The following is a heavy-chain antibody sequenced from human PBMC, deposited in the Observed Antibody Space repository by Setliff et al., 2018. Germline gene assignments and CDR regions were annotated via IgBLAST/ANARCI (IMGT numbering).Heavy chain of an antibody. D-gene: IGHD2-15*01. CDR2: THTDGITI. Sequence: GGSLRLSCAASGFAFSTYGMHWVRQAPGKGLERVSKTHTDGITIYSDSVRGRFTIFRDSAKNSLHLQMTSLSAEDTAVYYCARRLPYFGMDVWGQGTTVTVSS. CDR1: GFAFSTYG. CDR3: ARRLPYFGMDV. J-gene: IGHJ6*02. V-gene: IGHV3-48*04.